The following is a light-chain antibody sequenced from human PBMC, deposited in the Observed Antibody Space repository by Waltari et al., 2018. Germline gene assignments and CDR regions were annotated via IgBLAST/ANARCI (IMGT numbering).Light chain of an antibody. V-gene: IGLV3-21*04. Sequence: SYVLTQPPSVSEAPGKTARITCGGNNIGRKSVHWYQQKPGQAPLLGIYYDSDRPSGIPERFSGSNSGNTATLTISRVEAGDEADYYCQVWDGSSEPSWVFGGGTKLTVL. CDR2: YDS. CDR1: NIGRKS. J-gene: IGLJ3*02. CDR3: QVWDGSSEPSWV.